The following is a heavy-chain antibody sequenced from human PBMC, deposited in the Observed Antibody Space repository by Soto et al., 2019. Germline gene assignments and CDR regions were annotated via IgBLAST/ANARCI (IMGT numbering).Heavy chain of an antibody. D-gene: IGHD1-20*01. CDR3: ARGYNWNDHGGMDV. Sequence: NPSETLSLTCTVPGGSISSYYWSWIRQPPGKGLEWIGYIYYSGSTNYNPSLKSRVTISVDTSKNQFSLKLSSVTAADTAVYYCARGYNWNDHGGMDVWGQGATVTVSS. V-gene: IGHV4-59*01. CDR2: IYYSGST. J-gene: IGHJ6*02. CDR1: GGSISSYY.